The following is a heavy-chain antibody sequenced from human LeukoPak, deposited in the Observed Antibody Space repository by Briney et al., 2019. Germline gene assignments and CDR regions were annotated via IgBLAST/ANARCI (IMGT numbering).Heavy chain of an antibody. J-gene: IGHJ4*02. CDR3: ARDTYNSGWCSDY. V-gene: IGHV1-18*01. Sequence: ASVKVSCKTSGYTVTSYGISWVRQAPGPGLEWMGWISTYNGNTHYAQNLPGRVIMTTDTSTSTAYMELRSLRSDDTAVYYCARDTYNSGWCSDYWGQGTLVTVSS. D-gene: IGHD6-19*01. CDR1: GYTVTSYG. CDR2: ISTYNGNT.